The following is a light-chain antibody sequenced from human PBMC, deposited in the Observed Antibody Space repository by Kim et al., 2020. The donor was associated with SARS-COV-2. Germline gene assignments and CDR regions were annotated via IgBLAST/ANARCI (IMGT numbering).Light chain of an antibody. V-gene: IGLV7-43*01. J-gene: IGLJ3*02. CDR1: TGPVTGGHF. CDR2: NTN. CDR3: LLYFGGGQRV. Sequence: GGPVTLTCGSSTGPVTGGHFPNWFQQKPGQAPRALISNTNNRHSWTPARFSGSLLGDKAALTLSGVRPEDEADYHCLLYFGGGQRVFGGGTQLTVL.